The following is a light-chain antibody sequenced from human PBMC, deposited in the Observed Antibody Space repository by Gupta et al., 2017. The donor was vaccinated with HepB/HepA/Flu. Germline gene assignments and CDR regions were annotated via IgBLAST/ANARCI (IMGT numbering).Light chain of an antibody. CDR2: AAS. V-gene: IGKV1-39*01. J-gene: IGKJ1*01. CDR1: QSISSY. Sequence: DIQMPQSPSSLSASVGDRVTITCRASQSISSYLNWYQQKPGKAPKLLIYAASSLQSGVPSRFSGSGSGTDFTLTISSLQPEDFATYYCQQSYSNPQTFGQGTKVEIK. CDR3: QQSYSNPQT.